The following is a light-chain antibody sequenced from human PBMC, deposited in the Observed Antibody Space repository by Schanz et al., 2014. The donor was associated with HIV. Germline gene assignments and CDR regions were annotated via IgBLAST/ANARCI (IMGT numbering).Light chain of an antibody. CDR1: SSNIGAGYD. CDR3: GTWDSSLSVVV. J-gene: IGLJ2*01. CDR2: SNN. V-gene: IGLV1-40*01. Sequence: QSVLTQPPSVSGAPGQRVTISCSGRSSNIGAGYDVHWYQQLPGTAPKLLISSNNYRASGVPDRFSGSKSDTSATLGITGLQTGDEADYYCGTWDSSLSVVVFGGGTKLTVL.